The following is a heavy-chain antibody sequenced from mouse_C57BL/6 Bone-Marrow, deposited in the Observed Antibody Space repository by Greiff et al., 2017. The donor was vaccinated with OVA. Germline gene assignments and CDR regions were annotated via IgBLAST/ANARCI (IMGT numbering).Heavy chain of an antibody. D-gene: IGHD2-3*01. CDR1: GSTFTHYW. CDR2: IYPGGGYT. J-gene: IGHJ2*01. V-gene: IGHV1-63*01. Sequence: QVQLPQSGAELVRPGTSVTMSCKASGSTFTHYWIGWAKQRPGHGLEWIGDIYPGGGYTNYNEKFKGKATLTADKSSSTAYMQFSSLTSEDSAIYYCARYSPIYDGYYFDYWGQGTTLTVSS. CDR3: ARYSPIYDGYYFDY.